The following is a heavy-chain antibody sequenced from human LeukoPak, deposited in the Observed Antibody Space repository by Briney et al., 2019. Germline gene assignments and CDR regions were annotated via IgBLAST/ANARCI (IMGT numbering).Heavy chain of an antibody. D-gene: IGHD6-25*01. V-gene: IGHV4-61*01. CDR1: GGSVSNGNYY. CDR2: MHYSGST. Sequence: SETLSLTCTVSGGSVSNGNYYWSWIRQPPGKGLEWIGSMHYSGSTNYNPSLKSRVTISVDTSMNQFSLLLTSATAADTAVYYCARDSLLRGSGWDYWYFDLWGRGTLVTVSS. J-gene: IGHJ2*01. CDR3: ARDSLLRGSGWDYWYFDL.